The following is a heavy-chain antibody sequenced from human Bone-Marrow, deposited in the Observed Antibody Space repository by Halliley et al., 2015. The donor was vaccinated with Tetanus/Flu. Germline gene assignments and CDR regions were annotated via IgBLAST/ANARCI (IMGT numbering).Heavy chain of an antibody. CDR2: INTSSGFT. D-gene: IGHD1-1*01. J-gene: IGHJ4*02. CDR3: ARGPLERLID. Sequence: QGLEWMGEINTSSGFTSYLQKFQGRVTMTRDTSTSTVYMELSSLRSDDTAVYYCARGPLERLIDWGQGTLVTVSS. V-gene: IGHV1-46*01.